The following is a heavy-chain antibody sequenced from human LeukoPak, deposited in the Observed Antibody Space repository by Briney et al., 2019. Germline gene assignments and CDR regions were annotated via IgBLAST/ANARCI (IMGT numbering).Heavy chain of an antibody. Sequence: ASVKVSCKASGYTFTNYYIHWVRQAPGQGLAWMGTINPSVGTTRSAQGRVSLTRDTSTSTVYMELSTLRSEDTAVYYCARVQLERRVAFDIWGQGTMVTVSS. V-gene: IGHV1-46*01. CDR1: GYTFTNYY. J-gene: IGHJ3*02. CDR3: ARVQLERRVAFDI. D-gene: IGHD1-1*01. CDR2: INPSVGTT.